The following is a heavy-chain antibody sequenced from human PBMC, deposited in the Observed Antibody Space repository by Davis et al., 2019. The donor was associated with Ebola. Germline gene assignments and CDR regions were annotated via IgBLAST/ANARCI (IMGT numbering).Heavy chain of an antibody. Sequence: GESLKISCSASGFTFNDYAMHWVRQAPGKGLEWVAVISYDGSDKYSADSVKGRFNISRDNSKKRLYLQMNSLRAEDTAVYYCARVRDSKQLLWNWFDPWGQGTLVIVSS. J-gene: IGHJ5*02. D-gene: IGHD2-2*01. V-gene: IGHV3-30-3*01. CDR2: ISYDGSDK. CDR3: ARVRDSKQLLWNWFDP. CDR1: GFTFNDYA.